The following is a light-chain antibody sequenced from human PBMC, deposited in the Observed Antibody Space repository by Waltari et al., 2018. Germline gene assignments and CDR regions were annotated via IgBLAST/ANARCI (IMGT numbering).Light chain of an antibody. Sequence: SSLTQPASVSVSPGQSITISCTGTSSDAGGSTYVSWYQQHPGKAPKLMIYDVSKRPSGVSNRFSGSKSGNTASLTISGLQAEDEADYYCCSYAGSSTYVFGTGTKVTVL. V-gene: IGLV2-23*02. CDR2: DVS. J-gene: IGLJ1*01. CDR1: SSDAGGSTY. CDR3: CSYAGSSTYV.